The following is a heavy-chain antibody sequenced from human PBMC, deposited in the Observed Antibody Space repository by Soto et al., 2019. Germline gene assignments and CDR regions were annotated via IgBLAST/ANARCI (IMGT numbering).Heavy chain of an antibody. CDR2: IYYSGCT. V-gene: IGHV4-39*01. J-gene: IGHJ5*02. CDR3: ARQGRYSSSYNWFDP. CDR1: GGSISSSSYY. D-gene: IGHD6-6*01. Sequence: SETLSLTCTVSGGSISSSSYYWGWIRQPPGKGLEWIGSIYYSGCTYYNPSLKSRVTISVDTSKNQFSLKLSSVTAADTAVYYCARQGRYSSSYNWFDPWGQGTLVTVSS.